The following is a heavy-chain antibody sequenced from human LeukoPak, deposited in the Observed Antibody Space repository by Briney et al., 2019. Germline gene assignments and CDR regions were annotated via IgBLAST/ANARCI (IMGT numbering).Heavy chain of an antibody. Sequence: PGGSLRLSCAASGFTFSSYWMSWVRQAPGKGLEWVANIKQDGSEKYYADSVKGRFTISRDNSKNTLYLQMNSLRAEDTAVYYCAKDDYGDYAGGYNWFDPWGQGTLVTVSS. V-gene: IGHV3-7*01. J-gene: IGHJ5*02. D-gene: IGHD4-17*01. CDR1: GFTFSSYW. CDR2: IKQDGSEK. CDR3: AKDDYGDYAGGYNWFDP.